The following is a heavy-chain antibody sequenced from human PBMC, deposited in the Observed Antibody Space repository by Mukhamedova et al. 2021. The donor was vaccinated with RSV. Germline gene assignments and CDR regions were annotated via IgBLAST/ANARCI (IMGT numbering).Heavy chain of an antibody. J-gene: IGHJ4*02. CDR3: VKSTSGRWLQLENY. V-gene: IGHV3-64D*09. D-gene: IGHD5-24*01. CDR1: A. Sequence: AMHWVRQAPGKGPEYVSSISSNGGSTFYADSVKGRFTISRDNAKNTVYLQMSSLRAEDTAIYYCVKSTSGRWLQLENYWGQGTLV. CDR2: ISSNGGST.